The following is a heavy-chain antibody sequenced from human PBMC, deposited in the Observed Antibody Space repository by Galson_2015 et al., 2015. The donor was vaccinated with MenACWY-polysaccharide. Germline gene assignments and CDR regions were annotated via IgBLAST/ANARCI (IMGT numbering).Heavy chain of an antibody. CDR3: TREGQRISARQGPQVRLYALNI. CDR1: GFTFNDFG. V-gene: IGHV3-30*03. Sequence: SLRLSCAASGFTFNDFGMHWVRQAPGKGLEWVAVISNDGTVDYYADSVKGRFFISRDNSKNTVHLQMNSLRVEDTALFYCTREGQRISARQGPQVRLYALNIWGKGKMVTVSS. J-gene: IGHJ3*02. D-gene: IGHD3-22*01. CDR2: ISNDGTVD.